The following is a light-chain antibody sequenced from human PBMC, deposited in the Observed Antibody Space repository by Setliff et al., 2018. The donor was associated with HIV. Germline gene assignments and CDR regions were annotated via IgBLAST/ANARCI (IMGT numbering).Light chain of an antibody. CDR3: AAWDDSLNGPDYV. CDR2: KNN. Sequence: QSVLTQPPSASVTPGQRVTISCSGNTSNIGTNDVYWYQQVPGTAPKLLISKNNQRPSGVPDRFSGSKSGTSASLAISGLRSEDEANYYCAAWDDSLNGPDYVFGTGTKVTVL. CDR1: TSNIGTND. V-gene: IGLV1-47*01. J-gene: IGLJ1*01.